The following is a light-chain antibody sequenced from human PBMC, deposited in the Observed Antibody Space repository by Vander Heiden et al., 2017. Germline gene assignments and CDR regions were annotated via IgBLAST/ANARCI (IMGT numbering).Light chain of an antibody. CDR1: QSISRY. V-gene: IGKV1-39*01. J-gene: IGKJ4*01. CDR3: QQSYSTPLA. CDR2: AAS. Sequence: DIQMTQSPSSLSASVGDRVTITCRASQSISRYLNWYQQKPWKAPNLLISAASSLQSGVPSRFSGSASGTDFTLSISSVQPEDFATYYCQQSYSTPLAFGGGTKVEIK.